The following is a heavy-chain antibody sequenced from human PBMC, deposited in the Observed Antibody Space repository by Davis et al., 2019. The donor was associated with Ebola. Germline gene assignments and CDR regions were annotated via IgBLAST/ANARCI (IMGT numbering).Heavy chain of an antibody. Sequence: SVKVSCKASGGTFSSYAISWVRQAPGQGLEWMGGIIPIFGTANYAQKFQGRVTITADESTSTAYMELSSLKSEDTAMYYCARAAVGSTTTCSHWGQGTLVTVSS. V-gene: IGHV1-69*13. CDR3: ARAAVGSTTTCSH. CDR1: GGTFSSYA. D-gene: IGHD2-2*01. CDR2: IIPIFGTA. J-gene: IGHJ4*02.